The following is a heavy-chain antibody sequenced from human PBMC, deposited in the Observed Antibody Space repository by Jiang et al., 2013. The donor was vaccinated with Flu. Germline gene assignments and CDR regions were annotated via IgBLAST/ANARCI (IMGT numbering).Heavy chain of an antibody. CDR3: ARGPESSGYYYFY. D-gene: IGHD3-22*01. Sequence: SGAEVKKPGSSVKVSCKASGGTFNNYAISWVRQAPGQGLEWMGGIIPLFGTANYAQKFQGKVTITADESTSTAYMELSSLRFEDTAVYYCARGPESSGYYYFYWGQGTLVTVSS. CDR1: GGTFNNYA. V-gene: IGHV1-69*01. CDR2: IIPLFGTA. J-gene: IGHJ4*02.